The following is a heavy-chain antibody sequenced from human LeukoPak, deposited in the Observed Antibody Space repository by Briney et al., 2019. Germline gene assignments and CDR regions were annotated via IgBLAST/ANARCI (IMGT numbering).Heavy chain of an antibody. D-gene: IGHD6-19*01. CDR3: AKDHIAVAGNGY. J-gene: IGHJ4*02. CDR1: GFTFSSYG. Sequence: GGSLRLSCAASGFTFSSYGMHWVRQAPGKGLEWVAFIRNDGSNKYYADSVKGRFTISRDNSKNTLYLQMNSLRAEDTAVYYCAKDHIAVAGNGYWGQGTLVTVSS. CDR2: IRNDGSNK. V-gene: IGHV3-30*02.